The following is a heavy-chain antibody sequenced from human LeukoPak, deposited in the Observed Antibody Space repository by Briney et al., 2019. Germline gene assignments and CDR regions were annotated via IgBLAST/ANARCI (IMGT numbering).Heavy chain of an antibody. V-gene: IGHV4-59*08. J-gene: IGHJ4*02. CDR2: IYYSGST. CDR1: GGSISSYY. CDR3: ASLGGTMVRGVIKTYYFDY. D-gene: IGHD3-10*01. Sequence: SETLSLTCTVSGGSISSYYWSWIRQPPGKGLEWIGYIYYSGSTNYNPSLKSRVTISVDTSKNQFSLKLSSVTAADTAVYYCASLGGTMVRGVIKTYYFDYWGQGTLVTVSS.